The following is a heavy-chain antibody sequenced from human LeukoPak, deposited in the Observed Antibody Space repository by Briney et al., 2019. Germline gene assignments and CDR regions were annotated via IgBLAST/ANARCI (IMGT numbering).Heavy chain of an antibody. Sequence: PGGSLRLSCAASRFTFSSYSMNSVRQAPGKGLEWVSYVSSTGSTIYSADSVKGRFTISRDNAKNSLYLQMNSLRDEDTAVYFCARGYYYGMDVWGQGTTVTVSS. CDR2: VSSTGSTI. CDR1: RFTFSSYS. J-gene: IGHJ6*02. V-gene: IGHV3-48*02. CDR3: ARGYYYGMDV.